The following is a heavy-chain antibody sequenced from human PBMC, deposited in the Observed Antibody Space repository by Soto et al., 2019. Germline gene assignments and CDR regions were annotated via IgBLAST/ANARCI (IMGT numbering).Heavy chain of an antibody. D-gene: IGHD3-3*01. Sequence: GGSLRLSCAASGFTFISYAMSWVRQAPGKGLEWVSGISGSGDNTYYPDSVKGRFTISRDNSKNTLYLQMNNLRVEDTAVYYCADGGEWSFNFVYWGQGTLVTVSS. CDR1: GFTFISYA. CDR2: ISGSGDNT. CDR3: ADGGEWSFNFVY. V-gene: IGHV3-23*01. J-gene: IGHJ4*02.